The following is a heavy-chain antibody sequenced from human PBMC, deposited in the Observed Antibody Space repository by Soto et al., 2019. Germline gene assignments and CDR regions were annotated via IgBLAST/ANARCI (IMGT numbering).Heavy chain of an antibody. CDR2: MSAYNGNT. V-gene: IGHV1-18*04. Sequence: QVQLVQSGAEVKKPGASVKVSCRASGYMYTSNGIAWVRQAPGQGLEGMGLMSAYNGNTNYAAKFQGRVTMTTDTSPTTAYMELRSLNSDDTAMYYCASEAIAVPGTRGGYDFWGQGTLVTVSS. J-gene: IGHJ4*02. CDR3: ASEAIAVPGTRGGYDF. D-gene: IGHD6-19*01. CDR1: GYMYTSNG.